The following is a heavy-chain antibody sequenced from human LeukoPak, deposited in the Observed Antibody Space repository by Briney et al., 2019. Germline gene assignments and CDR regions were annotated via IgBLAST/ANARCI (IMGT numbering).Heavy chain of an antibody. CDR2: IYSGGTT. J-gene: IGHJ4*02. D-gene: IGHD3-22*01. V-gene: IGHV3-53*01. Sequence: GGSLRLSCAASGFPVSGHYMSWVRQAPGKGLEWVSVIYSGGTTYYADSVEGRFTISRDDSKNTLYLQMNSLRAEDTAVHYCARMLISSGYYVDSWGQGTLVTVSS. CDR1: GFPVSGHY. CDR3: ARMLISSGYYVDS.